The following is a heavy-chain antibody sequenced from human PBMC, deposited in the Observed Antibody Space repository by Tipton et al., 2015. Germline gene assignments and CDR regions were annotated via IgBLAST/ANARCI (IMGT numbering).Heavy chain of an antibody. CDR1: GYSFSSYW. CDR3: ARRWREVHWVDP. D-gene: IGHD4/OR15-4a*01. CDR2: IYPGDADT. J-gene: IGHJ5*02. Sequence: QLVQSGAEVKKPGESLKISCKGTGYSFSSYWIAWVRQMPGRGLEWMGMIYPGDADTRYSPSFQGQVPISVDRSTSTAFLHWRSRRAADTAMYFCARRWREVHWVDPWGQGTLVTVSS. V-gene: IGHV5-51*01.